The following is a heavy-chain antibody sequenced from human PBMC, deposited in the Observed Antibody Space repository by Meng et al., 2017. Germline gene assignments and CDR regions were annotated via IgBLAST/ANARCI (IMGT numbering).Heavy chain of an antibody. CDR2: MNPNSGNT. V-gene: IGHV1-8*01. Sequence: ASVKVSCKASGYIFTSYDINWLRQATGQGLEWMGWMNPNSGNTGYAQKFQGRVTMTRNTSISTAYMELSSLRSEDTAVYYCARGPNYDFWSGYYFSPRTNYYYYGMAVWGQGTTVTVSS. D-gene: IGHD3-3*01. CDR3: ARGPNYDFWSGYYFSPRTNYYYYGMAV. CDR1: GYIFTSYD. J-gene: IGHJ6*02.